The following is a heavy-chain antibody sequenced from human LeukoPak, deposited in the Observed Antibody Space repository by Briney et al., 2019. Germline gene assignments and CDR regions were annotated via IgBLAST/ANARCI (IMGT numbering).Heavy chain of an antibody. CDR3: ASTVTPGRFFDY. CDR2: IYYSGST. Sequence: SETLSLTCTVSGASISSSRYYWGWIRQPPGKGLEWIGYIYYSGSTYYNPSLKSRVTISVDTSKNQFSLKLSSVTAADTAVYYCASTVTPGRFFDYWGQGTLVTVSS. CDR1: GASISSSRYY. J-gene: IGHJ4*02. D-gene: IGHD4-17*01. V-gene: IGHV4-31*03.